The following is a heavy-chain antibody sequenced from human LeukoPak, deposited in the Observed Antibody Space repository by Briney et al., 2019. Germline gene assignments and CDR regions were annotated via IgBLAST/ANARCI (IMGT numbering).Heavy chain of an antibody. CDR2: IYYSGST. D-gene: IGHD3-9*01. CDR3: ARLKSSLTPGARYDTFDI. J-gene: IGHJ3*02. V-gene: IGHV4-39*01. Sequence: SETLSLTCTVSGVSISSSGYYWGWIRQPPGKGLEWIGSIYYSGSTYYNPSLKSRLTISVDTSKNQFSLKLSSVTAADTALYYCARLKSSLTPGARYDTFDIWGQGTMVTVSS. CDR1: GVSISSSGYY.